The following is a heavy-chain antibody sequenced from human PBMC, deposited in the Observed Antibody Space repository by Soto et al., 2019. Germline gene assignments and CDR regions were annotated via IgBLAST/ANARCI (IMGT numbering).Heavy chain of an antibody. J-gene: IGHJ3*02. CDR1: GFTFSSYS. CDR2: ISSSSSYI. Sequence: NPGGSLRLSCAASGFTFSSYSMNWVRQAPGKGLEWVSSISSSSSYIYYADSVKGRFTISRDNAKNSLYLQMNSLRAEDTAVYYCARMGKHDSRGHAFDIWGQGTMVTASS. V-gene: IGHV3-21*01. D-gene: IGHD3-22*01. CDR3: ARMGKHDSRGHAFDI.